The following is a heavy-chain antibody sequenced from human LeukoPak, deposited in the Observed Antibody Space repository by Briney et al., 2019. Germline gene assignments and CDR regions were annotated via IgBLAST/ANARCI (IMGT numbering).Heavy chain of an antibody. D-gene: IGHD3-3*01. CDR2: IKQDGSEK. CDR3: ARSLRNAFDI. CDR1: GFTFSSYW. Sequence: GGSLRHSCAASGFTFSSYWMSWVRQAPGKGLEWVANIKQDGSEKYYVDSVKGRFTISTDNANNSLYLQMNSLRAEDTAVYYCARSLRNAFDIWGQGTMVTVSS. V-gene: IGHV3-7*01. J-gene: IGHJ3*02.